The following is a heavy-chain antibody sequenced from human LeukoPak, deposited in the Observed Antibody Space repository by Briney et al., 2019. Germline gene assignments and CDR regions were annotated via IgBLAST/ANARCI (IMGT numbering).Heavy chain of an antibody. V-gene: IGHV4-39*01. Sequence: SETLSLTCTVSGGSISSSSYYWGRIRQPPGTGLEWIGSIYYSGSTYYNSSLKSRVTISVDTSKNQFSLKLSSVTAADTAVYYCARPGRDGYDPDWYFDLWGRGTLVTVSS. CDR2: IYYSGST. CDR3: ARPGRDGYDPDWYFDL. J-gene: IGHJ2*01. D-gene: IGHD5-24*01. CDR1: GGSISSSSYY.